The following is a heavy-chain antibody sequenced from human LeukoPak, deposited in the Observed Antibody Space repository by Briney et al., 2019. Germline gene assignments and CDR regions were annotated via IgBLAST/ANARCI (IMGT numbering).Heavy chain of an antibody. J-gene: IGHJ3*02. D-gene: IGHD6-19*01. Sequence: ASVKVSCKASGGTFSSYAISWVRQAPGQGLEWMGGIIPIFGTANYAQKFQGRVTITADESTSTAYMELSSLRSEDTAVYYCARDVSSGWYRRTGAFDIWGQGTMVTVSS. CDR1: GGTFSSYA. CDR3: ARDVSSGWYRRTGAFDI. V-gene: IGHV1-69*13. CDR2: IIPIFGTA.